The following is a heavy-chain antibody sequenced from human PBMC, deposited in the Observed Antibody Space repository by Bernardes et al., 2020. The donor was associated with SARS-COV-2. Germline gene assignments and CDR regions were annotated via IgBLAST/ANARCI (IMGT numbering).Heavy chain of an antibody. CDR2: ISYSGRT. D-gene: IGHD4-4*01. Sequence: SDTLTLTCAVSGVSIGSGDYYWTLIRQHPGKGLEWIGYISYSGRTYYNPSLKTRLAILVDTSKNQFSLKLTSVTAADTDVFYFARVASNSRDWFDPWGQGTLVTVSS. V-gene: IGHV4-31*11. J-gene: IGHJ5*02. CDR1: GVSIGSGDYY. CDR3: ARVASNSRDWFDP.